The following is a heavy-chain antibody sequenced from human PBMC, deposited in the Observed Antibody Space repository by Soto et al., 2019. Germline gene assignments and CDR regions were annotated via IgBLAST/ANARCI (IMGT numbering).Heavy chain of an antibody. Sequence: EVQLLESGGGLVQPGGSLTLSCAASGFAFTNYAMSWVRQNPGKGLEWISLISGNGGSTYYADSVKGRFTISRDNSKNTLHLQMNSLTAEDTAVYYCAKREGYGSVDYWGQGTLVTVSS. CDR3: AKREGYGSVDY. D-gene: IGHD1-1*01. CDR1: GFAFTNYA. V-gene: IGHV3-23*01. CDR2: ISGNGGST. J-gene: IGHJ4*02.